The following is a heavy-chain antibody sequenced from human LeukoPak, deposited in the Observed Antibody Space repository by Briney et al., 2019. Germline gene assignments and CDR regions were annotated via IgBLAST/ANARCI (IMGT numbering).Heavy chain of an antibody. V-gene: IGHV1-2*02. Sequence: ASVKVSCKASGYTFTGYYMHWVRQAPGQGLEWMGWINPNSGGTNYAQKFQGRVTMTRDTSISTAYMELSRLRSDDTAVYYCARLAYGGPNFDYWGQGTLVTVSS. D-gene: IGHD4-23*01. CDR1: GYTFTGYY. J-gene: IGHJ4*02. CDR3: ARLAYGGPNFDY. CDR2: INPNSGGT.